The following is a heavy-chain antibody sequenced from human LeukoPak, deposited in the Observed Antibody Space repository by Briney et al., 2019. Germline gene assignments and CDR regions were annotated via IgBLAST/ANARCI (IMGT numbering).Heavy chain of an antibody. Sequence: GGSLRLSCAASGFSVRSNYMAWVRQAPGKGLESVSVVYSDASTYYADSAKGRFTISRDNLRNTLYLQMNSLRPEDTAVYYCARGIKIVGYNTYYFDYWGQGTLVTVSS. D-gene: IGHD2-15*01. CDR3: ARGIKIVGYNTYYFDY. CDR2: VYSDAST. J-gene: IGHJ4*02. CDR1: GFSVRSNY. V-gene: IGHV3-53*01.